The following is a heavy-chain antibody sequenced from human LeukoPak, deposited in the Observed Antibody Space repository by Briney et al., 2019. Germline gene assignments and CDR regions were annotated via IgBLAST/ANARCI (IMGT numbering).Heavy chain of an antibody. CDR1: GSSFNSYW. D-gene: IGHD3-10*01. V-gene: IGHV5-51*01. Sequence: GESLKISCKGSGSSFNSYWIGWVRQLPGKGLEWLGSIYPGDSNTRYSPSFQGQVTISADKSFSTAYLQWSSLKASDTAMYYCARRIGSGSYWYWGQGTLVTVSS. J-gene: IGHJ4*02. CDR2: IYPGDSNT. CDR3: ARRIGSGSYWY.